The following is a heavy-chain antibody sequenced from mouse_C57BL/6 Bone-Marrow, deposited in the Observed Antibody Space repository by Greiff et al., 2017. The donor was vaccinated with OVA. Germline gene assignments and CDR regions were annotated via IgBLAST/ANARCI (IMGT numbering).Heavy chain of an antibody. CDR2: IYPRSGNT. D-gene: IGHD1-1*01. Sequence: VQLVESGAELARPGASVKLSCKASGYTFTSYGISWVKQRTGQGLEWIGEIYPRSGNTYYNEKFKGKATLTADKSSSTAYMELRSLTSEDSAVYFCALPLLPPFDYWGQGTTLTVSS. CDR3: ALPLLPPFDY. CDR1: GYTFTSYG. V-gene: IGHV1-81*01. J-gene: IGHJ2*01.